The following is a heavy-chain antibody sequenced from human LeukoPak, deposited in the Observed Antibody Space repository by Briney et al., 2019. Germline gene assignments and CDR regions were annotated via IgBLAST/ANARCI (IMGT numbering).Heavy chain of an antibody. CDR3: ARGEAVAGKGFDY. CDR2: ISYDGSNK. J-gene: IGHJ4*02. D-gene: IGHD6-19*01. CDR1: GFTFSSYG. Sequence: GGSLRLSCTASGFTFSSYGMHWVRQAPGKGLEWVAVISYDGSNKYYADSVKGRFTISRDNSKNTLYLQMNSLRAEDTAVYYCARGEAVAGKGFDYWGQGTLVTVSS. V-gene: IGHV3-33*05.